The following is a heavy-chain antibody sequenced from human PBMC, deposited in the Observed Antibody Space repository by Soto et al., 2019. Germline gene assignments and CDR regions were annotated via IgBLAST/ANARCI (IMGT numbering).Heavy chain of an antibody. CDR3: ANDYGVDRGYYYYGMDV. J-gene: IGHJ6*02. V-gene: IGHV3-23*01. D-gene: IGHD4-17*01. CDR1: GFTFSSYA. CDR2: ISGSGGST. Sequence: GGSLRLSCAASGFTFSSYAMSWVRQAPGKGLEWVSAISGSGGSTYYADSVKGRFTITRDNSKNTLYLKMNSLRAEDTAVYYCANDYGVDRGYYYYGMDVWGQGTTVTVSS.